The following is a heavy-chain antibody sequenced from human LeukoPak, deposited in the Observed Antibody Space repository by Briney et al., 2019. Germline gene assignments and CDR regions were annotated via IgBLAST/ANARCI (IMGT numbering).Heavy chain of an antibody. D-gene: IGHD1-26*01. CDR3: ARVSGGRHAYDY. CDR1: GFTFSSYA. Sequence: PGRSLRLSCAASGFTFSSYAMHWVRQAPGKGLEWVAVISYDGSNKYHADSVKGRFTISRDNSKNTLYLQMNSLRAEDTAVYYCARVSGGRHAYDYWGQGTLVTVSS. J-gene: IGHJ4*02. V-gene: IGHV3-30-3*01. CDR2: ISYDGSNK.